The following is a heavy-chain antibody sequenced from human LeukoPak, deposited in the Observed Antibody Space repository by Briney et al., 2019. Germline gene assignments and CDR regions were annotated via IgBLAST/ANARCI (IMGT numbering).Heavy chain of an antibody. CDR1: GFTFSTYW. V-gene: IGHV3-74*01. CDR2: INSDGSST. J-gene: IGHJ4*02. CDR3: AREMYGSGTIDY. D-gene: IGHD6-25*01. Sequence: GGSLRLSCAASGFTFSTYWMHWVRQAPGKGLVCVSRINSDGSSTSYADSVKGRFTISRDNAKTTLYLQMHSLRAEDTAVYYCAREMYGSGTIDYWGQGTLVTVSS.